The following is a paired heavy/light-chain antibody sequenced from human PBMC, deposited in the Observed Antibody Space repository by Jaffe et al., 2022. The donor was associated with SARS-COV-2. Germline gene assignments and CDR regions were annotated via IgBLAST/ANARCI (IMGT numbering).Heavy chain of an antibody. D-gene: IGHD3-3*02. CDR3: ARLGIEMATFLPHDNAFDI. CDR1: GGSISSSSYY. CDR2: IYYSGST. V-gene: IGHV4-39*01. Sequence: QLQLQESGPGLVKPSETLSLTCTVSGGSISSSSYYWCWIRQPPGKGLEWIGSIYYSGSTYYNPSLKSRVTMSVDTSKKQFSLKLSSVTAADTAVYYCARLGIEMATFLPHDNAFDIWGQGTMVTVSS. J-gene: IGHJ3*02.
Light chain of an antibody. CDR2: RNN. CDR1: SNNVGNQG. CDR3: SAWDSSLHWV. J-gene: IGLJ3*02. V-gene: IGLV10-54*04. Sequence: QAGLTQPPSVSKGLRQTATLTCTGNSNNVGNQGAAWLQQHQGHPPKLLSYRNNNRPSGISERFSASRSGNTASLTITGLQPEDEADYYCSAWDSSLHWVFGGGTKLTVL.